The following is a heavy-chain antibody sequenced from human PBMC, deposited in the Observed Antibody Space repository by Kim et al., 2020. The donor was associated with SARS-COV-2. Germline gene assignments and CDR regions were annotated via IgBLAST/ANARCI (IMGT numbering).Heavy chain of an antibody. Sequence: GGSLRLSCAASGFSFTNYGMHWVRQAPGKGLEWVGVVSYDGSNKQYAESVKGRFTISRDNSKNTLYLQMNSLRVEDTAVYYCAKSQDLDSRGFSEFDYWG. D-gene: IGHD3-22*01. CDR2: VSYDGSNK. J-gene: IGHJ4*01. CDR1: GFSFTNYG. CDR3: AKSQDLDSRGFSEFDY. V-gene: IGHV3-30*18.